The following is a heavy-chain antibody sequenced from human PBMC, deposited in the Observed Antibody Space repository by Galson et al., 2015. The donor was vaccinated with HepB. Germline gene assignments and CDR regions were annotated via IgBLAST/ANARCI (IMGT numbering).Heavy chain of an antibody. CDR3: TTQFRLPYCSGGSCYSWDY. J-gene: IGHJ4*02. Sequence: SLRLSCAASGFTFSNAWMSWVRQAPGKGLEWVGRIKSKTDGGTTDYAAPVKGRFTISRDDSKNTLYLQMNSLKTEDTAVYYCTTQFRLPYCSGGSCYSWDYWGQGTLVTVSS. CDR1: GFTFSNAW. V-gene: IGHV3-15*01. CDR2: IKSKTDGGTT. D-gene: IGHD2-15*01.